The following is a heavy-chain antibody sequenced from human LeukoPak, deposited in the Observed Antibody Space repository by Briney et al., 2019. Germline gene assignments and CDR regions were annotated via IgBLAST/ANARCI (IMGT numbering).Heavy chain of an antibody. V-gene: IGHV1-24*01. Sequence: ASVKVSCKASGYTLTKVAMHWVRQAPGEGLEWMGGFDPEDGEVVYAQKFQGRVTMTEDTATDTAYMELSSLRDEDTAVYYCETKDNWNDSWGQGTLVTVSS. CDR3: ETKDNWNDS. J-gene: IGHJ5*02. CDR1: GYTLTKVA. CDR2: FDPEDGEV.